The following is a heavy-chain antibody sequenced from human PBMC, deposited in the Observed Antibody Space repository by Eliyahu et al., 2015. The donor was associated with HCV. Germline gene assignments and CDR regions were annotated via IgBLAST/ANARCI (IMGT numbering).Heavy chain of an antibody. CDR2: IRYDGSNK. CDR1: SYG. CDR3: ARGLDAGYLDC. V-gene: IGHV3-33*01. Sequence: SYGMHWVRQAPGKGLEWVAVIRYDGSNKNYADSVKGRFTISRDNSKNTLYLQMNSLRAEDTAVYYCARGLDAGYLDCWGQGTLVTVSS. D-gene: IGHD2-8*01. J-gene: IGHJ4*02.